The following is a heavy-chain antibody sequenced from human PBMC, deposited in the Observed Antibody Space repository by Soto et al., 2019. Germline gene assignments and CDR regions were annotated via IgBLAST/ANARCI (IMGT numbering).Heavy chain of an antibody. CDR1: GFTFSSYG. Sequence: QVQLVESGGGVVQPGRSLRLSCAASGFTFSSYGMHWVRQAPGKGLGWVAVISYDGSNKYYADSVKGRFTISRDNSKNRVYLQMNSLRAEDTAVYYCVKDQADSSGWYCYFDLWGRGTLVTVSS. V-gene: IGHV3-30*18. CDR2: ISYDGSNK. CDR3: VKDQADSSGWYCYFDL. D-gene: IGHD3-22*01. J-gene: IGHJ2*01.